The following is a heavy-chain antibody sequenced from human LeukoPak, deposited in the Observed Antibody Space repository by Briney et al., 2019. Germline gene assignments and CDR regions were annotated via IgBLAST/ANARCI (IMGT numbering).Heavy chain of an antibody. CDR3: ASSRRVATIQIFDY. CDR2: IIPILGIA. V-gene: IGHV1-69*04. D-gene: IGHD5-12*01. Sequence: SVKVSCKASGGTFSSYAISWVRQAPGQGLEWMGRIIPILGIANYAQKFQGRVTITADKSTSTAYMELSSLRSEDTAVYYCASSRRVATIQIFDYWGQGTLVTVSS. CDR1: GGTFSSYA. J-gene: IGHJ4*02.